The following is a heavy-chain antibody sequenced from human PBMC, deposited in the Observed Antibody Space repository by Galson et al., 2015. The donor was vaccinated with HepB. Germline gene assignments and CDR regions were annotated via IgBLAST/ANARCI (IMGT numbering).Heavy chain of an antibody. CDR1: GGSFSGYY. CDR2: INHSGST. CDR3: ASRYYYDSSGYYHFDY. J-gene: IGHJ4*02. V-gene: IGHV4-34*01. Sequence: ETLSLTCAVYGGSFSGYYWSWIRQPPGKGLEWIGEINHSGSTNYNPSLKSRVTISVDTSKNQFSLKLSSVTAADTAVYYCASRYYYDSSGYYHFDYWAQGTLVTVSS. D-gene: IGHD3-22*01.